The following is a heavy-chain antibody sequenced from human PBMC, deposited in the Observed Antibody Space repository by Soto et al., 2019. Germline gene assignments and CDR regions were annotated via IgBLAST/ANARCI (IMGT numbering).Heavy chain of an antibody. CDR1: GFTFSSYG. J-gene: IGHJ4*02. V-gene: IGHV3-33*01. D-gene: IGHD6-19*01. CDR3: ARSDRGWLDY. Sequence: QVQLVESGGGVVQPGRSLRLSCAASGFTFSSYGMHWVRQAPGKGLEWVAVIWYDGSNKYYADSVKGRFTISRDNSKNTLYLQMNSLGAEDTAVYYCARSDRGWLDYWGQGTLVTVSS. CDR2: IWYDGSNK.